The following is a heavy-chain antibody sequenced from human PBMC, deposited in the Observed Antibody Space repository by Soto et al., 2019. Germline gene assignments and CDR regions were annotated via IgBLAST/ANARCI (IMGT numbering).Heavy chain of an antibody. J-gene: IGHJ6*02. CDR2: IIPIFGTA. V-gene: IGHV1-69*06. D-gene: IGHD3-3*01. Sequence: SVKVSCKASGGTFSSYAISWVRQAPGQGLEWMGGIIPIFGTANYAQKFQGRVTITSDKSTSTAYMELSSLRSEDTAVYYCASGIIRGYYYYYGMDVWGQGTTVTVSS. CDR1: GGTFSSYA. CDR3: ASGIIRGYYYYYGMDV.